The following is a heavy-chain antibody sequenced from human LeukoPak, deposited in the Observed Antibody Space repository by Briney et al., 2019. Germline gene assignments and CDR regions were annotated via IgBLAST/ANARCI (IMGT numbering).Heavy chain of an antibody. CDR3: AKRARYCSSTSCYIEKGHPFDY. D-gene: IGHD2-2*02. CDR1: GFTFSSYA. V-gene: IGHV3-23*01. J-gene: IGHJ4*02. Sequence: TGGSLRLSCAASGFTFSSYAMSWVRQAPGKGLEWVSAISGSGGSTYCADSVKGRFTISRDNSKNTLYLQMNSLRAEDTAVYYCAKRARYCSSTSCYIEKGHPFDYWGQGTLVTVSS. CDR2: ISGSGGST.